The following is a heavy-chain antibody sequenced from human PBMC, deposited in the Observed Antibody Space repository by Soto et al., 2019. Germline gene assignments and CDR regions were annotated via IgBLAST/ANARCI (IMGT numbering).Heavy chain of an antibody. J-gene: IGHJ5*02. CDR2: ISAYNGNT. CDR3: ARDDHSSSWYWFDP. D-gene: IGHD6-13*01. Sequence: ASVKVSCKSSGYIFSDYGITWVRQAPGQGLEWMGWISAYNGNTDYAQKFQDRLTMTTDTSTSTAYMELSSLRSEDTAVYYCARDDHSSSWYWFDPWGQGTLVTVSS. CDR1: GYIFSDYG. V-gene: IGHV1-18*01.